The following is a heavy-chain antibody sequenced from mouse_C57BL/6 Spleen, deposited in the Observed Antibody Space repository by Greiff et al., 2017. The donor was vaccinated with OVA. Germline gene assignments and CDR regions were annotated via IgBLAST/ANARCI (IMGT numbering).Heavy chain of an antibody. V-gene: IGHV1-52*01. CDR3: ATSIYTPYAMDY. J-gene: IGHJ4*01. CDR1: GYTFTSYW. D-gene: IGHD2-12*01. CDR2: IDPSDSET. Sequence: QVQLQQPGAELVRPGSSVKLSCKASGYTFTSYWMHWVKQRPIQGLEWIGNIDPSDSETHYNQKFKDKATLTVDKSSSTAYMQLSSLTSEDSAVYYCATSIYTPYAMDYWGQGTSVTVSS.